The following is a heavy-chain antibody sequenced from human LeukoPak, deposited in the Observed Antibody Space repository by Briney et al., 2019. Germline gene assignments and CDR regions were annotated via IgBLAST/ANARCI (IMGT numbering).Heavy chain of an antibody. J-gene: IGHJ4*02. V-gene: IGHV4-30-4*08. D-gene: IGHD4-23*01. CDR2: IYYSGST. CDR3: AGAEHDYGGKGRDY. CDR1: GGSISSGDYY. Sequence: PSQTLSLTCTVSGGSISSGDYYWSWIRQPPGKGLEWIGYIYYSGSTYYNPSLKSRVTISVDTSKNQFSLKLSSVTAADTAVYYCAGAEHDYGGKGRDYWGQGTLVTVSS.